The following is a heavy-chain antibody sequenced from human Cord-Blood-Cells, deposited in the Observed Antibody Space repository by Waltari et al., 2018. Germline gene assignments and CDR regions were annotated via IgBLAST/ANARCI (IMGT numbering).Heavy chain of an antibody. CDR2: INPSGGST. D-gene: IGHD6-13*01. CDR3: ASDSSWYLGLDY. CDR1: GYTFTSYY. J-gene: IGHJ4*02. Sequence: QVQLVQSGAEVTKPGASVKVSCKASGYTFTSYYMHWVRQAPGQGLEWMGIINPSGGSTSYAQKFQGRVTMTRDTSTSTVYMELSSLRSEDTAVYYCASDSSWYLGLDYWGQGTLVTVSS. V-gene: IGHV1-46*01.